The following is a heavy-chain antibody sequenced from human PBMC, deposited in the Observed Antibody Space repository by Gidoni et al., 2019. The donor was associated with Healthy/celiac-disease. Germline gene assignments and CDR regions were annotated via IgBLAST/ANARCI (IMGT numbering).Heavy chain of an antibody. Sequence: QVQLQQWGAGLLKPSETLSLTCAVYGGSFSVYYWSWIRQPPGKGLEWIGEINHSGSTNSNPSLKSRVTISVDTSKNQFSLKLSSVTAADTAVYYCARGTPWGSGVYNFDYWGQGTLVTVSS. CDR2: INHSGST. V-gene: IGHV4-34*01. D-gene: IGHD7-27*01. CDR3: ARGTPWGSGVYNFDY. CDR1: GGSFSVYY. J-gene: IGHJ4*02.